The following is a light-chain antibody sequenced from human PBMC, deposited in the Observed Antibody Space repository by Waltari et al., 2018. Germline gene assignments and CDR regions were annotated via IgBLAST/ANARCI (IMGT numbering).Light chain of an antibody. CDR2: WSS. Sequence: DIVVTQSPDSLAVSLGEKAPISCTCSQSILYSANNKNYLAWFQKKPGQPPKLLIYWSSTRESGVPDRFSGSGSGTEFSLTISGLQAEDVAVYYCQQYYRNPYTFGQGTNLEI. CDR3: QQYYRNPYT. J-gene: IGKJ2*01. CDR1: QSILYSANNKNY. V-gene: IGKV4-1*01.